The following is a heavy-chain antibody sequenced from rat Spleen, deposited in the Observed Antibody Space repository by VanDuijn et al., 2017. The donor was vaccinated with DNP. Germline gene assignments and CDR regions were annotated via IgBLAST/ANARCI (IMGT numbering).Heavy chain of an antibody. Sequence: EVQLVESGGGLVQPGRSLKLSCAASGFTFSYYWMAWIRQVPGKGLEWIASITSGSGTTSYPDSVKGRFTISRDDAKDTLYLQTNSLRSEDTATYYCASVGDLHYGVDWDVLDVWGQGTSVTVSS. J-gene: IGHJ4*01. V-gene: IGHV5-31*01. CDR1: GFTFSYYW. CDR3: ASVGDLHYGVDWDVLDV. D-gene: IGHD1-3*01. CDR2: ITSGSGTT.